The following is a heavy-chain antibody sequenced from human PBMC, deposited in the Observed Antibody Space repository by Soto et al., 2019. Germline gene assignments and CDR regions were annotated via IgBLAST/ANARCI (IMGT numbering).Heavy chain of an antibody. Sequence: QLQLQESGPGLVKPSETLSLTCTVPGGSISSSSYYWGWIRQPPGKGLEWIGSIYYSGSTYYNPSLKSRVTISVDTSKNQFSLKLSSVTAADTAVYYCARLTGHSGSYLYYWGQGTLVTVSS. CDR1: GGSISSSSYY. CDR2: IYYSGST. CDR3: ARLTGHSGSYLYY. D-gene: IGHD1-26*01. J-gene: IGHJ4*02. V-gene: IGHV4-39*01.